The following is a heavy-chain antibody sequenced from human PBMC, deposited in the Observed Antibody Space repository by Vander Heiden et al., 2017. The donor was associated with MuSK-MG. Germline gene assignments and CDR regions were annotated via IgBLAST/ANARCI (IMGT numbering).Heavy chain of an antibody. CDR1: GGSISSSSYY. V-gene: IGHV4-39*01. CDR2: IYYSGST. D-gene: IGHD5-12*01. J-gene: IGHJ4*02. Sequence: LQLQESGPGLVKPSETLSLTCTVSGGSISSSSYYWGWIRQPPGKGLEWIVSIYYSGSTYYNPSLKSRVTISVDTSKNQFSLKLSSVTAADTAVYYCARNPTGGMATIWGQGTLVTVSS. CDR3: ARNPTGGMATI.